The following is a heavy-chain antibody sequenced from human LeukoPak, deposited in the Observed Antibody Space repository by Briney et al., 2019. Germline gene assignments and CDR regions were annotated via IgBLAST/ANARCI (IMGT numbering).Heavy chain of an antibody. Sequence: SETLSLTCTVSAGSISSSYWSWIRQPPGKGLEWIGYIYYSGSTNYNPSLKSRVTISVDTSKNQFSLKLNSVTASDTAVYYCARQGPLTTAVTTRTNPFDYWGQGTLVTVSS. CDR2: IYYSGST. CDR3: ARQGPLTTAVTTRTNPFDY. D-gene: IGHD4-11*01. V-gene: IGHV4-59*08. J-gene: IGHJ4*02. CDR1: AGSISSSY.